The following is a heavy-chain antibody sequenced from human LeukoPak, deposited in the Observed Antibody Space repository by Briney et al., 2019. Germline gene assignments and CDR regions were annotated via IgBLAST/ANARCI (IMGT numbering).Heavy chain of an antibody. D-gene: IGHD3-16*02. V-gene: IGHV3-48*03. J-gene: IGHJ4*02. Sequence: GGSLRLSCAASGFTFSNFDMTWVRQAPGKGLEWLSYIDSSGTVRYYADSVNRRFTISRDNAKNSLHLQMGSLRAEDTAVYYCARETRGGAYRYNFLDYWGLGTLVTVSS. CDR3: ARETRGGAYRYNFLDY. CDR2: IDSSGTVR. CDR1: GFTFSNFD.